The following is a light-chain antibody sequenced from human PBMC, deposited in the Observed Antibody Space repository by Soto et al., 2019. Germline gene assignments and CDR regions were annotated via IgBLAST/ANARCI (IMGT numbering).Light chain of an antibody. J-gene: IGLJ2*01. CDR1: SSDVDTHNY. Sequence: LTQPASVSGSPGQSITISCTATSSDVDTHNYVSWYQQYPGKAPKLMIYEVINRPSGVSNRFSGSKSGNTASLIISGLQAEDEADYYCSSYTSSSTLVFGGGTQLTVL. V-gene: IGLV2-14*01. CDR2: EVI. CDR3: SSYTSSSTLV.